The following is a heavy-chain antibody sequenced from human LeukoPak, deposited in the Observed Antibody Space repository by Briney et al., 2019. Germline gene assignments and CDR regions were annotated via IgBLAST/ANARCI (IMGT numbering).Heavy chain of an antibody. J-gene: IGHJ4*02. V-gene: IGHV3-64D*06. Sequence: GGSRRLSGEASEFTFGSYNMTWVGKPQGKGREYVSSIGPNGASTLYADSVKGRFTISRDNSKNALYLQLTSLRLEDTALYYCVKDLTGTWSFDYWGQGTLVTVSS. CDR2: IGPNGAST. CDR1: EFTFGSYN. CDR3: VKDLTGTWSFDY. D-gene: IGHD3-9*01.